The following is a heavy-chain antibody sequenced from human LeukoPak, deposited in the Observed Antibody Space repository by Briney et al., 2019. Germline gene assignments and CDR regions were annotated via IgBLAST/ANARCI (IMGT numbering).Heavy chain of an antibody. CDR2: ISSSSSYI. CDR3: ASAYYGSGSYHFSFDY. D-gene: IGHD3-10*01. Sequence: GGSLRLSCAASGFTFSSYSMNWVRQAPGKGLELVSSISSSSSYIYYADSVKGRFTISRDNATNSLYLQMNSLRAEDTAVYYCASAYYGSGSYHFSFDYWGQGTLVTVSS. J-gene: IGHJ4*02. CDR1: GFTFSSYS. V-gene: IGHV3-21*04.